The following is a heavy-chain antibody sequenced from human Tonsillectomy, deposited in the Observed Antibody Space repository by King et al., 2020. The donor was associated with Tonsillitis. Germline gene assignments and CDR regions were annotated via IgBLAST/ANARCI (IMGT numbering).Heavy chain of an antibody. V-gene: IGHV4-39*01. Sequence: QRQESGPGVVKPSENLSLTCTVSGGSISSGDHFWAWIREPPGKGLEWIGDIYSSGIVFYYPSLQSRITISGGTSENRFSLKLSSVTAADTAVYFCARYVSGSFDYWGQGALVTVSS. CDR3: ARYVSGSFDY. CDR1: GGSISSGDHF. J-gene: IGHJ4*02. D-gene: IGHD1-26*01. CDR2: IYSSGIV.